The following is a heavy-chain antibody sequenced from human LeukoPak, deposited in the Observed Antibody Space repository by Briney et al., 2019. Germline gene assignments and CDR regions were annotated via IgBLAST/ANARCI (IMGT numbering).Heavy chain of an antibody. J-gene: IGHJ3*02. CDR3: ARSTVRYFDFVSAFDI. Sequence: PSETLSLTCTVSGGSISSGNYYWGWIRQPPGKGLEWIVGIYNSGSTYYNASLKSRVTISVDTSKNQFSLKLSSVTAADTAVYYCARSTVRYFDFVSAFDIWGQGTMVTVSS. CDR1: GGSISSGNYY. CDR2: IYNSGST. V-gene: IGHV4-39*01. D-gene: IGHD3-9*01.